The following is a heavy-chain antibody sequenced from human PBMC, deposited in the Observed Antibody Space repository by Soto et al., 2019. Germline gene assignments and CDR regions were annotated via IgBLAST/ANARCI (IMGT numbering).Heavy chain of an antibody. J-gene: IGHJ5*02. CDR3: ARQAVAGMANWFDP. D-gene: IGHD6-19*01. CDR1: GDSFGSYY. Sequence: SETLSLTCSVSGDSFGSYYWSWIRQPPGKGPEWIGYVSHSGSTNYSPSLKSRVSISVDTSKNQFSLKLSSVTAADTAVYYCARQAVAGMANWFDPWGQGTLVTVSS. V-gene: IGHV4-59*08. CDR2: VSHSGST.